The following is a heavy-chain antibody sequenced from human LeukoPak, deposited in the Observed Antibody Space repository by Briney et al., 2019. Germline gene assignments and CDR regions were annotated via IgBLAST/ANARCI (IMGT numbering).Heavy chain of an antibody. V-gene: IGHV1-18*01. CDR2: ISAYNGNT. CDR1: GYTFTSYG. D-gene: IGHD2-2*01. CDR3: ARGPPYCSSTSCYAAYFDY. Sequence: GASVKVSCKASGYTFTSYGISWVRQAPGQGLEWMGWISAYNGNTNYAQKLQGRVTMTTDASTSTAYMELRSLRSDDTAVYYCARGPPYCSSTSCYAAYFDYWGQGTLVTVSS. J-gene: IGHJ4*02.